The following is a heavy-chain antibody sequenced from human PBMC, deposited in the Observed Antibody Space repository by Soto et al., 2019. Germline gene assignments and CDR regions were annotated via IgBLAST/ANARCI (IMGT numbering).Heavy chain of an antibody. D-gene: IGHD4-17*01. J-gene: IGHJ4*02. V-gene: IGHV1-2*04. CDR3: ARDCGYGDYYFDY. CDR1: GYTFTVYY. Sequence: GASVKVSCKASGYTFTVYYMHWVRQAPGQGLEWMGWINPNSCGTNYAQKFQGWVTMTRDTSISTAYMGLSRLRSDDTAVYYCARDCGYGDYYFDYWGQGTLVTVSS. CDR2: INPNSCGT.